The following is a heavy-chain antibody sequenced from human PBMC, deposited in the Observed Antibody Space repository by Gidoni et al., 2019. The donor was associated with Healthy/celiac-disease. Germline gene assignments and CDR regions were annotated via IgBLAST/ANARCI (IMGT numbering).Heavy chain of an antibody. V-gene: IGHV1-69*02. J-gene: IGHJ3*02. CDR1: GDTFSRYT. CDR3: ASGAAKTTTGDAFDI. Sequence: QVQLVQSGAAVKKPGSSVKVSCKASGDTFSRYTISWVRQAPGQGLEWMGRIIPILGIANYAQKFQGRVTITADKSTSTAYMELSSLRSEDTAVYYCASGAAKTTTGDAFDIWGQGTMVTVSS. CDR2: IIPILGIA. D-gene: IGHD1-1*01.